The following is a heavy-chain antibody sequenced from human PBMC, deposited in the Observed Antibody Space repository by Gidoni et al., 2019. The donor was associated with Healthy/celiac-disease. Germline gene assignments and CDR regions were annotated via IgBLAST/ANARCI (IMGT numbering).Heavy chain of an antibody. CDR2: INHSGST. V-gene: IGHV4-34*01. CDR1: GGSCSGYD. Sequence: QVQLQQWGAGLLKPSENLSLTCAVDGGSCSGYDWSWIRQPPGKGLEWIGEINHSGSTNYNPSLTSRVTISVDTSKNQFSLKLSSVTAADTAVYYCARGGRYRYCSGGSCYLDYWGQGTLVTVSS. CDR3: ARGGRYRYCSGGSCYLDY. D-gene: IGHD2-15*01. J-gene: IGHJ4*02.